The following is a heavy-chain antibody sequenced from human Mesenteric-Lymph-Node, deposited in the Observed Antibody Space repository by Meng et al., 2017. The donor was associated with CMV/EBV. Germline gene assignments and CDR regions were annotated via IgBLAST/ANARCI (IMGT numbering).Heavy chain of an antibody. CDR2: VSESDANA. Sequence: CSASGFAFSSYAMAWVRQDPGKGLEWVSTVSESDANADYSDSVTGRFTLYRDNSKNMLFLQMNSLRVEDTAVYYCAKFAIFPGPLDYWGPGALVTVSS. CDR3: AKFAIFPGPLDY. CDR1: GFAFSSYA. V-gene: IGHV3-23*01. D-gene: IGHD2-21*01. J-gene: IGHJ4*01.